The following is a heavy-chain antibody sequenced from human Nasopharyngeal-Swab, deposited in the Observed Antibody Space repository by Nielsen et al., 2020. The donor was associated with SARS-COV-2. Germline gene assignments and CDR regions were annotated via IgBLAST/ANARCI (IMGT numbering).Heavy chain of an antibody. CDR2: IIPILGIA. Sequence: SVKVSCKASGYTFTSYYMHWVRQAPGQGLEWMGRIIPILGIANYAQKFQGRVTITADKSTSTAYMELSSLRSEDTAVYYCARVSGYGSGSYYNAVFYYYGMDVWGQGTAVTVSS. CDR1: GYTFTSYY. CDR3: ARVSGYGSGSYYNAVFYYYGMDV. J-gene: IGHJ6*02. V-gene: IGHV1-69*04. D-gene: IGHD3-10*01.